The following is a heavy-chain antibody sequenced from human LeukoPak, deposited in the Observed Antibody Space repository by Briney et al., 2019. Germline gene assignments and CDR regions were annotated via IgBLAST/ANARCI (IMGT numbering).Heavy chain of an antibody. D-gene: IGHD1-26*01. Sequence: GRSLRLSCAASGFTFSSFEMNWVRQGPGKGLEWVSYISGSGRTIYYADSVKGRFTISRDDAKNSLHLQMNSLRDEDTAVYYCARDLISGDYTFDYWGQGTLVTVSS. CDR3: ARDLISGDYTFDY. CDR1: GFTFSSFE. J-gene: IGHJ4*02. CDR2: ISGSGRTI. V-gene: IGHV3-48*03.